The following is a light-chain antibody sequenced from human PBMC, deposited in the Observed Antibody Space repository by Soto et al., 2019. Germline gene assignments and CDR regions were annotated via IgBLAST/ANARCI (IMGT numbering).Light chain of an antibody. CDR3: ISYTGSRSYV. V-gene: IGLV2-14*01. CDR1: SSDIGTYDH. CDR2: SVS. J-gene: IGLJ1*01. Sequence: QSALTQPASVSGSPGQSITISCSVTSSDIGTYDHVAWFQQFPGKTPKLLIYSVSNRPSGVSYRFSGSKSGNTASLTISGLQAEDEADYYCISYTGSRSYVFGSGTKLTVL.